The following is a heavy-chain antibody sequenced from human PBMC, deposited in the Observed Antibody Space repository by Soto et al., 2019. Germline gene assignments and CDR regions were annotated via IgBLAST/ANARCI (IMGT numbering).Heavy chain of an antibody. D-gene: IGHD3-9*01. Sequence: PGGSLRLSCAASGLSFSKYKMNWVRQAPGKGLEWVSSITGDSSYTYYSDSVKGRFTISRDNANNSLYLEMNSLGAEDTAMYYCSRDFIYDILTEGFDPWGQGTLVTVSS. CDR3: SRDFIYDILTEGFDP. J-gene: IGHJ5*02. CDR2: ITGDSSYT. CDR1: GLSFSKYK. V-gene: IGHV3-21*01.